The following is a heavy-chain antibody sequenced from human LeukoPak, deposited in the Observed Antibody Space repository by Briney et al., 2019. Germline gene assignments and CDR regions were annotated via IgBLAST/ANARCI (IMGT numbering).Heavy chain of an antibody. CDR3: ARVVGIVPRAFDI. D-gene: IGHD2-2*01. J-gene: IGHJ3*02. Sequence: PSETLSLTCSVSGGSISSSYWSWIRQSPGEQLEHIAYISSGGGATYNPSLRGRVIISRDTSKNQVSLNLTSVTAADTAVYYCARVVGIVPRAFDIWGQGTMVTVSS. CDR1: GGSISSSY. V-gene: IGHV4-59*01. CDR2: ISSGGGA.